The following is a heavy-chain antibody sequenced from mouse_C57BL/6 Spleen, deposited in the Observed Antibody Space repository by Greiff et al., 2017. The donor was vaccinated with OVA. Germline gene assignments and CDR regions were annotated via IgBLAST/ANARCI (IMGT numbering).Heavy chain of an antibody. CDR3: AREGNWDVAY. J-gene: IGHJ3*01. D-gene: IGHD4-1*01. V-gene: IGHV3-6*01. Sequence: EVKLQESGPGLVKPSQSLSLTCSVTGYSITSGYYWNWIRQFPGNKLEWMGYISYDGSNNYNPSLKNRISITRDTSKNQFFLKLNSVTTEDTATYYCAREGNWDVAYWGQGTLVTVSA. CDR1: GYSITSGYY. CDR2: ISYDGSN.